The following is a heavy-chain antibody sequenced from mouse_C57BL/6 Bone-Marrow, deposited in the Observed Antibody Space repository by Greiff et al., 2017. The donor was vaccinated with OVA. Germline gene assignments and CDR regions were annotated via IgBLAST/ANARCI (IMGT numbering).Heavy chain of an antibody. Sequence: VQLQQSGAELMKPGASVKLSCKATGYTFTGYWIEWVKQRPGHGLEWIGEILPGSGSTNYNEKFKGKATFTADTSSNTAYMQLSSLTTEDSAIYYCARGGRFYDYDGYYAMDYWGQGTSVTVSS. V-gene: IGHV1-9*01. CDR2: ILPGSGST. CDR1: GYTFTGYW. CDR3: ARGGRFYDYDGYYAMDY. D-gene: IGHD2-4*01. J-gene: IGHJ4*01.